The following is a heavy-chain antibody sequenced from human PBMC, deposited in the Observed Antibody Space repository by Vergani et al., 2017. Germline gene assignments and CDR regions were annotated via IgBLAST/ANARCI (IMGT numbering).Heavy chain of an antibody. CDR2: LTGGGGRT. J-gene: IGHJ4*02. CDR1: GFTFSTYA. D-gene: IGHD1-26*01. CDR3: VKDAGSYENFFDS. V-gene: IGHV3-23*01. Sequence: EVQLLESGGSLKQPGGSVRLPCAASGFTFSTYAMHWARQAPGKGLEWVSALTGGGGRTYYADSFKGRFIISRDNSRDTLYLQMNSLTPEDTATYYCVKDAGSYENFFDSWGKGTLVTVSS.